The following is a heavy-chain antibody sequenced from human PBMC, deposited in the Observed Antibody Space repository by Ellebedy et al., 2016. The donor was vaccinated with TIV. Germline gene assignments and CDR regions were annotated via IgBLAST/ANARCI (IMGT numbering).Heavy chain of an antibody. J-gene: IGHJ4*02. CDR2: IKQDGSEK. CDR3: ARGPQGWLRLFDY. V-gene: IGHV3-7*03. Sequence: GGSLRLSXAASGFTFSSYWMSWVRQAPGKGLEWVANIKQDGSEKYYVDSVKGRFTISRDNAKNSLYLQMNSLRAEDTAVYYCARGPQGWLRLFDYWGQGTLVTVSS. CDR1: GFTFSSYW. D-gene: IGHD5-12*01.